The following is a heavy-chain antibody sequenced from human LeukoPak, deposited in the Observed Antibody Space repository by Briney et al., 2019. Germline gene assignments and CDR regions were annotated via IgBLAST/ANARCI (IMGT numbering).Heavy chain of an antibody. CDR2: ISYDGSNK. CDR3: ARNDYASSSGYDF. CDR1: GFTFSSYA. V-gene: IGHV3-30-3*01. D-gene: IGHD6-6*01. Sequence: HPGRSLRLSCAASGFTFSSYAMHWVRQAPGKGLEWVAVISYDGSNKYYADSVKGRFTISRDNSKNTLYLQMNSLRAEDTAVFFCARNDYASSSGYDFWGQGTLVTVSS. J-gene: IGHJ4*02.